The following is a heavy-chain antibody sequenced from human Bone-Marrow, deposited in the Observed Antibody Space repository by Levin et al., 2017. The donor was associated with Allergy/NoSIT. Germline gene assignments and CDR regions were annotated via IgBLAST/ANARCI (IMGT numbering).Heavy chain of an antibody. CDR3: TRQKYYYDSSGYYDPSSDLDY. J-gene: IGHJ4*02. D-gene: IGHD3-22*01. Sequence: TGGSLRLSCAASGFTFSDSAMHWVRQASGKGLEWVGRIRSKANSYATAYAASLRGRFTISRDDSKNTAYLQMNSLKIDDTAVYYCTRQKYYYDSSGYYDPSSDLDYWGQGTLVTVSS. CDR1: GFTFSDSA. CDR2: IRSKANSYAT. V-gene: IGHV3-73*01.